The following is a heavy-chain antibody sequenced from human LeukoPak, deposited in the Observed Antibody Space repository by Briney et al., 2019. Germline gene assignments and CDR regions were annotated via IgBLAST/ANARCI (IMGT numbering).Heavy chain of an antibody. CDR2: IRSKAYGGTT. Sequence: GGSLRLSCTASGFTFGDYAMSWVRQAPGKGLEWVGFIRSKAYGGTTEYAASVKGRFTISRDDSKSIAYLQMNSLRAEETAVYYCARAVYRYGIDFDYWGQGTLVTVSS. CDR1: GFTFGDYA. V-gene: IGHV3-49*04. J-gene: IGHJ4*02. D-gene: IGHD5-18*01. CDR3: ARAVYRYGIDFDY.